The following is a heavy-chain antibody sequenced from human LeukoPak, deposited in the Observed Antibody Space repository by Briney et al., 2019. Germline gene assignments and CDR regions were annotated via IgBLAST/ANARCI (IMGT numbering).Heavy chain of an antibody. V-gene: IGHV3-23*01. CDR1: GFAFSSFG. J-gene: IGHJ4*02. D-gene: IGHD2-15*01. CDR2: ISAGGENT. Sequence: GGSLRLSCAASGFAFSSFGMTWVRQAPGKGLEWVSTISAGGENTHYADSVKGRFTISRDNSKNTLYLQMNTLRAEDTALYDCAKDVGFCSGDSCSFFDYWGQGTLVTVSS. CDR3: AKDVGFCSGDSCSFFDY.